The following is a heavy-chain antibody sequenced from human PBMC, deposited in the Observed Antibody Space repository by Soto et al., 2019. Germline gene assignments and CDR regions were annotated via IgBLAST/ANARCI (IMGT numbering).Heavy chain of an antibody. J-gene: IGHJ5*02. V-gene: IGHV4-34*01. CDR1: GGSFSGYY. CDR3: ARGDADIAEWGWFDP. D-gene: IGHD6-13*01. Sequence: QVQLQQWGAGLLKPSETLSLTCAVYGGSFSGYYWSWIRQPPGKGLEWIGAINHSGSTNYNPSLKSRVTISVDTSKSQFSLKLSSVTAAYTAVYYCARGDADIAEWGWFDPWGKGTLVTVSS. CDR2: INHSGST.